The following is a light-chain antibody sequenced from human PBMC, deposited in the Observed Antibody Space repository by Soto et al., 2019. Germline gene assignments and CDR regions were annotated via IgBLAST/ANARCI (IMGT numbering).Light chain of an antibody. V-gene: IGKV3-15*01. CDR2: GAS. J-gene: IGKJ1*01. CDR1: QSVSSN. CDR3: QQHNNWPPWT. Sequence: EIVMTQSPATLSVSPGERATLSCRASQSVSSNLAWYQQKPGQAPRLLMYGASTRATGIPDRFSGSGSGTEFNLNISSLQSEDFAVYYCQQHNNWPPWTFGQGTKVEIK.